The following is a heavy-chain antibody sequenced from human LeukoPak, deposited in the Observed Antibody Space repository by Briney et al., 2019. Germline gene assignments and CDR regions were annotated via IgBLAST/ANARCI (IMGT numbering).Heavy chain of an antibody. CDR1: VASIISSN. CDR2: IYTSGST. Sequence: PSKTLSSTGTAPVASIISSNWSWIRQPAGKGLKWIGRIYTSGSTNYNPSLKSRVTMSVDTSKNQFSLKLSSVTAADTAVYYCARAPSSTTEFDYWGQGTLVTVSS. J-gene: IGHJ4*02. CDR3: ARAPSSTTEFDY. D-gene: IGHD1-1*01. V-gene: IGHV4-4*07.